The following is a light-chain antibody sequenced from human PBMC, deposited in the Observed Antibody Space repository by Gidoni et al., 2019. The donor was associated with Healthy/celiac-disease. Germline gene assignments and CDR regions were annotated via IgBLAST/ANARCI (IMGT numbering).Light chain of an antibody. CDR1: QDISNY. Sequence: DIQMNQPRSSLSASVGDRVTITGPASQDISNYVNWYQQKPGKAPKLLIYDAPNLEAGVPSWLSGSGAGTDFTFTISSLQPEDIATYYCQQYDNLPYTFXQXTKLEIK. CDR2: DAP. CDR3: QQYDNLPYT. J-gene: IGKJ2*01. V-gene: IGKV1-33*01.